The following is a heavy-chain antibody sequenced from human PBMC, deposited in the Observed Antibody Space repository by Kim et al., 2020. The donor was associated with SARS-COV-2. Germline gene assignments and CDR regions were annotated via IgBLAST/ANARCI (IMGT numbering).Heavy chain of an antibody. J-gene: IGHJ4*02. V-gene: IGHV3-33*01. Sequence: ADAVKGRFTISSDNSKNTLYLQMNSLRAEDTAVYYCAREGWFSGDYSFDYWGQGTLVTVSS. D-gene: IGHD2-21*02. CDR3: AREGWFSGDYSFDY.